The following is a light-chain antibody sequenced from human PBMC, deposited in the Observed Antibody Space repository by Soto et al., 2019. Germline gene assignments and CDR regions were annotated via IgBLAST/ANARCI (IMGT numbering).Light chain of an antibody. J-gene: IGKJ1*01. CDR3: QQYNYWPPIT. Sequence: EIVLTRSPGTLSLSPGERGTRSFMASQSVSSSYLAWYQQKPGQAPRLLLYGASTRATGIPARFSGSGSGTAFTLTISSLQSEHFAVYYCQQYNYWPPITFGQGTKVDIK. V-gene: IGKV3-15*01. CDR1: QSVSSSY. CDR2: GAS.